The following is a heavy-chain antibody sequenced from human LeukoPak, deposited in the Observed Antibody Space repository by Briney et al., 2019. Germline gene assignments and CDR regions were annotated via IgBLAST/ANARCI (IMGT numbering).Heavy chain of an antibody. V-gene: IGHV4-39*01. Sequence: PSETLSLTCTVSGGSISSSSYYWGWIRQPPGKGLEWIGSIYYSGSTYYNPSLKSRVTISVDTSKNQFSLKLSSVTAADTALYYCAKHYMGSSYNHGLDCWGQGTLVTVSS. CDR2: IYYSGST. CDR3: AKHYMGSSYNHGLDC. J-gene: IGHJ4*02. D-gene: IGHD3-10*01. CDR1: GGSISSSSYY.